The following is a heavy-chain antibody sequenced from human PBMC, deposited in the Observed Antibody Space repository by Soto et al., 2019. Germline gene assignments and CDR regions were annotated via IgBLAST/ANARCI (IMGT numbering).Heavy chain of an antibody. CDR1: GFSFSSHG. CDR3: AKDGGYRYGSLGHY. CDR2: ISYDGSNK. V-gene: IGHV3-30*18. D-gene: IGHD5-18*01. J-gene: IGHJ4*02. Sequence: PGGSLRLSCAASGFSFSSHGMHWVRQAPGKGLEWVAVISYDGSNKYYEDSVKGRFTISRDNSKSTLYLQMNSLRAEDTAVYYCAKDGGYRYGSLGHYWGQGTLVTVS.